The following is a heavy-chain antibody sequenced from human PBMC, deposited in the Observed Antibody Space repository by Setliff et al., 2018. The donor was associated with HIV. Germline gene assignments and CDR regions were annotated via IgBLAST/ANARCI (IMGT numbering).Heavy chain of an antibody. J-gene: IGHJ4*02. V-gene: IGHV1-18*01. CDR1: GYTFTSYG. CDR3: ARYFDWLKRSPFDY. Sequence: ASVKVSCKASGYTFTSYGISWVRQAPGQGLEWMGWISAYNGNTNYAQKLQGRVTMTTDTSTSTAYMELRSLRSDDTAVYYCARYFDWLKRSPFDYWGQGTLVTVSS. D-gene: IGHD3-9*01. CDR2: ISAYNGNT.